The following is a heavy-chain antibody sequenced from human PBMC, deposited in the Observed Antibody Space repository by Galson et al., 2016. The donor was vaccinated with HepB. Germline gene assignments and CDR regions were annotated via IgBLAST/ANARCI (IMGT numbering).Heavy chain of an antibody. Sequence: SLRLSCAASRFIFRSYGMHWVRQAPGKGLEWVAVIYYDEIRKYYADSVKGRFTISRDISNNMLYLQMNSLKVEDTALYYCARDYIGYYGWWGQGTLVTVSS. CDR2: IYYDEIRK. CDR1: RFIFRSYG. J-gene: IGHJ4*02. D-gene: IGHD3-22*01. V-gene: IGHV3-33*01. CDR3: ARDYIGYYGW.